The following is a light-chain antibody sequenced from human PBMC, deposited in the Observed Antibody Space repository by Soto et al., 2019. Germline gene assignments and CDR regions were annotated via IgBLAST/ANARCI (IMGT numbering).Light chain of an antibody. CDR3: SSYAGSSNV. V-gene: IGLV2-8*01. J-gene: IGLJ1*01. Sequence: QSVLTQPASASGAPVQSGAISCTGTSSDVCGYNYVSWDQQHPGKAPKLMIYEVNKRPSGVPDRFSGCKSGNTASLTVSGLQAEDEADYYCSSYAGSSNVFGTGTKVTVL. CDR2: EVN. CDR1: SSDVCGYNY.